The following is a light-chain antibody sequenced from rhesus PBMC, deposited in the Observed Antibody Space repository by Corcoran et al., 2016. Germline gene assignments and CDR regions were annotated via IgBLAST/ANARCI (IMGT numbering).Light chain of an antibody. Sequence: DIQMTQSPSSLSASVGDTVTITCRASQGISSYLNWFQQKPGKAPKLLIYAASSLESGVPSRFSGSGSGTEFTLTISNLQPESFAAYYCLRHNSYPLTLGGGTKVGIK. CDR1: QGISSY. V-gene: IGKV1-28*01. CDR3: LRHNSYPLT. CDR2: AAS. J-gene: IGKJ4*01.